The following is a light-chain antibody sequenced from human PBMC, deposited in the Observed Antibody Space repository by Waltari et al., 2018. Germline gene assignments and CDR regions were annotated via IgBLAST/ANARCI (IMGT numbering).Light chain of an antibody. Sequence: DIVMTQSPDSLAVSLGERATINCKSSQTVLYSPNNKNYLAWYQQQPGQPPKLVIYWAFTRESGVPDRFSASGSGTDFNFTISSLQAEDVAVYYCQQYYTSPYTFAQGTKLEI. J-gene: IGKJ2*01. V-gene: IGKV4-1*01. CDR1: QTVLYSPNNKNY. CDR3: QQYYTSPYT. CDR2: WAF.